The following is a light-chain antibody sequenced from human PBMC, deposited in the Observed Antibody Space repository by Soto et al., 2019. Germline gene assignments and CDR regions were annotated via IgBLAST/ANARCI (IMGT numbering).Light chain of an antibody. CDR3: SSYRGSSTLT. V-gene: IGLV2-14*01. CDR1: SNDVGAYDY. CDR2: EVT. Sequence: QSARTQPAAMSASPGQSITISCTVTSNDVGAYDYVSWYQQHPGKAPKLIIYEVTYRPSGVSNRFSGSQSGNTASLTISGLQAEDEADYYCSSYRGSSTLTFGGGTK. J-gene: IGLJ2*01.